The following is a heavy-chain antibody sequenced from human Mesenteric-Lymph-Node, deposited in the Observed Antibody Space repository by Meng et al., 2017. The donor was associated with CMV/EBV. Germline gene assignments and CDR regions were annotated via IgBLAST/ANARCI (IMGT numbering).Heavy chain of an antibody. J-gene: IGHJ4*02. CDR3: ASYDYFFDY. CDR1: GFTFSNSDM. D-gene: IGHD3-22*01. V-gene: IGHV4-4*02. Sequence: GSLRLSCAASGFTFSNSDMNWVRQPPGKGLEWIGEIYHSGSTNYNPSLKSRVTISVDKSKNQFSLKLSSVTAADTAVYYCASYDYFFDYWGQGTLVTVSS. CDR2: IYHSGST.